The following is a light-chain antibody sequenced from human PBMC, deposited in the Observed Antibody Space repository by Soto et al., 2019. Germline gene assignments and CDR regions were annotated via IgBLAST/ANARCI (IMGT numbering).Light chain of an antibody. J-gene: IGLJ1*01. Sequence: SDELTHPPAVSVSPGQTASITGFGDKLGNTCTSLYQQKPGKSPVLIIYQDNRRHSGIPERFSGSASGNTATMTISGTQAMDEADYYCQASDSATHYVFRTAPKVPVL. CDR1: KLGNTC. V-gene: IGLV3-1*01. CDR2: QDN. CDR3: QASDSATHYV.